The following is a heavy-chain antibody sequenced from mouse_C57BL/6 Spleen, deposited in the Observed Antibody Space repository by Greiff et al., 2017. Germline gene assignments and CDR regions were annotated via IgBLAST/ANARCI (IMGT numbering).Heavy chain of an antibody. J-gene: IGHJ3*01. D-gene: IGHD1-1*01. V-gene: IGHV1-69*01. CDR1: CYTFTSYW. CDR3: ARDYGSSYRFAY. Sequence: QVQLQQPGAELVMPGASVKLSCKASCYTFTSYWMHWVKQRPGQGLEWIGEIDTSDSYTNYNQKFKGKSTLTVDKSSSTAYMQLSSLTSEDSAVYYCARDYGSSYRFAYWGQGTLVTVSA. CDR2: IDTSDSYT.